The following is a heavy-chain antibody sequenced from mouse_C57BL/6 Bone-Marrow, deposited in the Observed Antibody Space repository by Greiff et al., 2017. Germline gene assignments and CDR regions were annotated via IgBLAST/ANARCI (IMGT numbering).Heavy chain of an antibody. CDR2: ISSGGSYT. J-gene: IGHJ3*01. V-gene: IGHV5-6*01. CDR1: GFTFSSYG. Sequence: EVQLVESGGDLVKPGGSLELSCAASGFTFSSYGMSWVRQTPDKRLEWVATISSGGSYTYYPDSVKGRFTISRDNAKNTLYLQMSSLKSEDTAMYYCARRASPWFAYWGQGTLVTVSA. CDR3: ARRASPWFAY.